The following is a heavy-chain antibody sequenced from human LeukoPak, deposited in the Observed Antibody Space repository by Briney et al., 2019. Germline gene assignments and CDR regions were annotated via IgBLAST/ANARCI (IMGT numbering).Heavy chain of an antibody. J-gene: IGHJ6*03. D-gene: IGHD3-16*01. CDR1: GFTFSSYA. V-gene: IGHV3-30*04. Sequence: GGSLRLSCAASGFTFSSYAMHWVRQAPGKGLEWVAVISYDGSNKYYADSVKGRFTISRDNSKNTLYLQMNSLRAEDTAVYYCAKLFGYMDVWGKGTTVTVSS. CDR3: AKLFGYMDV. CDR2: ISYDGSNK.